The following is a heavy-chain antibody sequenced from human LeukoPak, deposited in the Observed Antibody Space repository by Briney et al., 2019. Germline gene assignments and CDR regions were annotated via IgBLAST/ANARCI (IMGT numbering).Heavy chain of an antibody. CDR1: GFTVSSNY. CDR3: ARGANWPGKFDY. J-gene: IGHJ4*02. V-gene: IGHV3-66*01. Sequence: GRSLRLSCAASGFTVSSNYMSWVRQAPGKGLEWVSVIYSGGSTYYADSVKGRFTISRDNSKNTLYLQMNSLRAEDTAVYYCARGANWPGKFDYWGQGTLVTVSS. D-gene: IGHD1-1*01. CDR2: IYSGGST.